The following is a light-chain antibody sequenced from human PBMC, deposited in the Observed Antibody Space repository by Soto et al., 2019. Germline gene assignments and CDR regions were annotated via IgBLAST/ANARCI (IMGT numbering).Light chain of an antibody. CDR3: QQYDKLPVT. J-gene: IGKJ4*01. CDR1: RDISKY. Sequence: DIQMTQSPSSLSASVGDRVTITCQASRDISKYLNWYQQKPGKAPKLLIFDASNLETGVPSRFSGSGSGTDFSFTISSLQPEDIATYHCQQYDKLPVTFGGGTKVEIK. CDR2: DAS. V-gene: IGKV1-33*01.